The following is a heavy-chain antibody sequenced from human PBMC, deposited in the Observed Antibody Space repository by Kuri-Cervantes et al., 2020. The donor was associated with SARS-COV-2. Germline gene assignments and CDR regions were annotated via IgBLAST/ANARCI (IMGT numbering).Heavy chain of an antibody. Sequence: GESLKISCAASGFTFDDYAMHWVRQAPGKGLEWVSLISWDGGSTYYADSVKGRFTISRDNSKNSLYLQMNSLRAEDTALYYCARFSYCSSTSCYKGGLGYWGQGTLVTVSS. D-gene: IGHD2-2*02. CDR1: GFTFDDYA. V-gene: IGHV3-43D*03. CDR2: ISWDGGST. J-gene: IGHJ4*02. CDR3: ARFSYCSSTSCYKGGLGY.